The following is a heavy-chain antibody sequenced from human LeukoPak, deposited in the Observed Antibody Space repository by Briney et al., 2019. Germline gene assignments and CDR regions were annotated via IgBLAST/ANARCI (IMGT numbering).Heavy chain of an antibody. CDR3: ATGARSPIYGSGSYNYYFDY. D-gene: IGHD3-10*01. CDR1: GYTLTELS. Sequence: ASVKVSCKVSGYTLTELSMHWVRQAPGKGLEWRGGFDPEDGETIYAQKFQGRVTMTEDTSTDTAYMELSSLRSEDTAVYYCATGARSPIYGSGSYNYYFDYWGQGTLVTVSS. V-gene: IGHV1-24*01. J-gene: IGHJ4*02. CDR2: FDPEDGET.